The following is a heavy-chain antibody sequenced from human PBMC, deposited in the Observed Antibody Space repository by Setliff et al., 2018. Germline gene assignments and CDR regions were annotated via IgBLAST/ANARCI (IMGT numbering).Heavy chain of an antibody. Sequence: SETLSLTCTVSGGSISTYSWSWIRQAAGKGLEWIGRMHGSGSTNYSPSLKSRVTMSGDTSKNQFSPKLSSVTAADTAVYYCARDWLIRNSGSYYWQVDYWGQGTLVTVSS. CDR1: GGSISTYS. CDR3: ARDWLIRNSGSYYWQVDY. CDR2: MHGSGST. D-gene: IGHD1-26*01. V-gene: IGHV4-4*07. J-gene: IGHJ4*02.